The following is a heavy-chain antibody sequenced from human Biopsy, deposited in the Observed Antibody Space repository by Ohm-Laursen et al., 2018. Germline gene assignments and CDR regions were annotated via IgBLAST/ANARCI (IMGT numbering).Heavy chain of an antibody. V-gene: IGHV1-18*04. CDR2: ISPYNDDT. D-gene: IGHD3-3*01. J-gene: IGHJ3*02. Sequence: SSVKVSCKTSGYTFTAYGISWVRQAPGQGLEWMGGISPYNDDTNIAQKFQGRVSMTTDTSTRTAYMELRSLRSGDTAIYFCARDPGYDFWSGSDPFDIWGQGTLVTVS. CDR3: ARDPGYDFWSGSDPFDI. CDR1: GYTFTAYG.